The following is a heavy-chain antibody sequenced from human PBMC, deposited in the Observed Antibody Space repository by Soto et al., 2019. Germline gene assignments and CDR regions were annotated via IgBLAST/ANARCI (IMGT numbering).Heavy chain of an antibody. Sequence: EVQLVQSGGGLVQPGGSLKLSCAASGFTFSGSTVHWVRQASGEGLQWVGRIRSKANDYATTYIASVKGRFTISRDDSRNTAYMQRSELKTEDTAVYYCTGGYWTGGTCYSGYFQHWGQGALVTVFS. D-gene: IGHD2-15*01. CDR3: TGGYWTGGTCYSGYFQH. V-gene: IGHV3-73*02. J-gene: IGHJ1*01. CDR2: IRSKANDYAT. CDR1: GFTFSGST.